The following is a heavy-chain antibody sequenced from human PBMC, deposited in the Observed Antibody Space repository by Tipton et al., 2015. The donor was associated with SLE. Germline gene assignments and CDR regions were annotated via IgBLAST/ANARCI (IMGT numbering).Heavy chain of an antibody. Sequence: GSLRLSCAASGFTFSSYEMNWVRQAPGKGLEWVSYISSSGSTIYYADSVKGRFTISRDNAKNSLYLQMNSLRAEDTAVYYCARDGYNWNDRDYWGQGTLVTVSS. CDR1: GFTFSSYE. J-gene: IGHJ4*02. D-gene: IGHD1-20*01. V-gene: IGHV3-48*03. CDR3: ARDGYNWNDRDY. CDR2: ISSSGSTI.